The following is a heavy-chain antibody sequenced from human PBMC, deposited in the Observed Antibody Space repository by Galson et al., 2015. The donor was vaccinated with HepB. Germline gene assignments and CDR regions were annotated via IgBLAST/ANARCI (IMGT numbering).Heavy chain of an antibody. V-gene: IGHV1-69*13. Sequence: SVKVSCKASGGTFSSYAISWVRQAPGQGLEWMGGIIPIFGTANYAQKFQGRVTITADESTSTAYMELSSLRSEDTAVYYCARDPASTVVTPDWPAALNGMDVWGQGTTVTVSS. J-gene: IGHJ6*02. D-gene: IGHD4-23*01. CDR2: IIPIFGTA. CDR1: GGTFSSYA. CDR3: ARDPASTVVTPDWPAALNGMDV.